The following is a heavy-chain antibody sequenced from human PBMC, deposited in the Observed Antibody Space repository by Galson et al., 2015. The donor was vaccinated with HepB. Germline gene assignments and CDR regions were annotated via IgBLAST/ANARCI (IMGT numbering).Heavy chain of an antibody. V-gene: IGHV3-20*04. Sequence: SLRLSCAASGFIFNDYGMTWVRQAPGKGLQWVSGIFYNGGGTHYVGSVKGRFTISRDNAKKSLYLQMNNLRVDDTALYFCARKNYGDSYDMWGQGTMVTVS. CDR1: GFIFNDYG. D-gene: IGHD3-16*01. CDR3: ARKNYGDSYDM. CDR2: IFYNGGGT. J-gene: IGHJ3*02.